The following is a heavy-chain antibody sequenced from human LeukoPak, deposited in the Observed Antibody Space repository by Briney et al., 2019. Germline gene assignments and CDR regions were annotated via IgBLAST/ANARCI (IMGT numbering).Heavy chain of an antibody. V-gene: IGHV3-66*04. D-gene: IGHD3-9*01. Sequence: GGSLRLSCAASGFTVSSNYMAWVRQAPGKGLEWVSVIYDGGFTDYTDSVKGRFTISRDNSKSTLYLQMNTLRAEDTAVYYCARQIDPWAPFDPWGQGTLVTASS. CDR1: GFTVSSNY. CDR3: ARQIDPWAPFDP. CDR2: IYDGGFT. J-gene: IGHJ5*02.